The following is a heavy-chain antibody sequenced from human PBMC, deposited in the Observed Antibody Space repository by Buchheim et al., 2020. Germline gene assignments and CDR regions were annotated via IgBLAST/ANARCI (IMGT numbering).Heavy chain of an antibody. Sequence: QVQLVQSGAEVKKPGSSVKVSCKASGGTFSSYAISWVRQAPGQGLEWMGGIIPIFGTANYAQKFQGRVTMTADKSTSPAYMELSSLRSEDTAVYYFARVVGAIPIKWYYYYMDVWGKGTT. CDR2: IIPIFGTA. V-gene: IGHV1-69*06. D-gene: IGHD1-26*01. CDR1: GGTFSSYA. CDR3: ARVVGAIPIKWYYYYMDV. J-gene: IGHJ6*03.